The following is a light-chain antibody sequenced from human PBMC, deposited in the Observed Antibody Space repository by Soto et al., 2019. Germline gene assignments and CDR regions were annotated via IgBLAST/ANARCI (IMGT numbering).Light chain of an antibody. J-gene: IGKJ1*01. CDR3: QQYGSSPRT. CDR1: QSVSSSY. V-gene: IGKV3-20*01. Sequence: EIVLTQSPGTLSLSPGERATLPCRASQSVSSSYLAWYQHKPGQAPRLLIYSASSRATGIPDRFSGRGSGPDFTLSISSREPEDFVVYYCQQYGSSPRTFGQGTKVEIK. CDR2: SAS.